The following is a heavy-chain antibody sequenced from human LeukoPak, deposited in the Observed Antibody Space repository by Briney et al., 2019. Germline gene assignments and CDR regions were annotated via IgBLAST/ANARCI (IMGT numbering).Heavy chain of an antibody. CDR2: IFHSGST. J-gene: IGHJ4*02. D-gene: IGHD1-26*01. Sequence: SETLSLTCTVSGDAISSGGYFWSWIRQPPGKGLEWIGYIFHSGSTYYNPSLNSRVTISVDTSKNQVSLYLTSVTAADTAMYFCARSFSEKFYFESWGQGTLVTVSS. V-gene: IGHV4-30-2*01. CDR3: ARSFSEKFYFES. CDR1: GDAISSGGYF.